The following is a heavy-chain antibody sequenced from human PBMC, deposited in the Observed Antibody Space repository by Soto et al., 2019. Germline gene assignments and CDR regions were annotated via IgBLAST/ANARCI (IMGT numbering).Heavy chain of an antibody. J-gene: IGHJ5*02. CDR2: IYYSGST. CDR3: ARVPAVRGVILDWFAP. D-gene: IGHD3-10*02. Sequence: SETLSLTCTVSGGSISSSSYYWGWIRQPPGKGLEWIGSIYYSGSTYYNPSLKSRVTISVDTSKNQFSLKLSSVTAADTAVYYCARVPAVRGVILDWFAPWGQGTLVTVSS. CDR1: GGSISSSSYY. V-gene: IGHV4-39*07.